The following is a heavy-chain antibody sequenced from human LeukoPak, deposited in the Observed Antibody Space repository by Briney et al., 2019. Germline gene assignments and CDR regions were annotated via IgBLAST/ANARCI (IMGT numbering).Heavy chain of an antibody. CDR1: GFSDSTIF. J-gene: IGHJ4*02. CDR3: ARERGRD. Sequence: GSLRLSCEASGFSDSTIFMGWVRQAPGKGLEWVSIIHIGVTTHYADSVKGRFTISRDNFKNTLCLQMNRLRVEDTAVYYCARERGRDWGQGTLVTVSS. V-gene: IGHV3-53*01. D-gene: IGHD1-1*01. CDR2: IHIGVTT.